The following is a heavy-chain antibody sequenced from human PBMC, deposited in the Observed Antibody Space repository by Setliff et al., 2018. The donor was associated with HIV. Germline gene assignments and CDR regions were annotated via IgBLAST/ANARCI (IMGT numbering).Heavy chain of an antibody. V-gene: IGHV1-69*05. CDR3: AITSRGYSLQRGGAFDI. J-gene: IGHJ3*02. CDR2: RSPIFSTT. CDR1: GDTFTTYV. D-gene: IGHD3-22*01. Sequence: SVKVSCKGSGDTFTTYVVSWVRQAPGQGLEWMGGRSPIFSTTNYAQKFQGRVTITTDESTSRAYMELSSLRSEDTAVYYCAITSRGYSLQRGGAFDIWGQGTLVTGS.